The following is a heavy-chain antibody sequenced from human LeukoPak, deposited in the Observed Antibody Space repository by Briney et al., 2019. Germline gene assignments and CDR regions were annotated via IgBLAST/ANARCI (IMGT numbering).Heavy chain of an antibody. CDR3: ARESYYYDSSGYPLGPDAFDI. CDR1: GFTFSSYG. J-gene: IGHJ3*02. V-gene: IGHV3-48*04. Sequence: QSGGSLRLSCAASGFTFSSYGMSWIRQAPGKGLEWVSYISSSGSTIYYADSVKGRFTISRDNAKNSLYLQMNSLRAEDTAVYYCARESYYYDSSGYPLGPDAFDIWGQGTMVTVSS. CDR2: ISSSGSTI. D-gene: IGHD3-22*01.